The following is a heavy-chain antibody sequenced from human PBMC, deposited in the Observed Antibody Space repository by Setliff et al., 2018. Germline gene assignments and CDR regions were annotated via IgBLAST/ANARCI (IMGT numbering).Heavy chain of an antibody. Sequence: PSETLSLTCAVYGESFSGYYWSWIRQPPGKGLEWIGEINHTGSTNYSPSLKSRVTISVDTSKNQFSLKLDSVIVADTAVYYCASNPFNSGPPYYFDYWGQGTLVTVSS. CDR1: GESFSGYY. D-gene: IGHD6-19*01. CDR2: INHTGST. V-gene: IGHV4-34*01. CDR3: ASNPFNSGPPYYFDY. J-gene: IGHJ4*02.